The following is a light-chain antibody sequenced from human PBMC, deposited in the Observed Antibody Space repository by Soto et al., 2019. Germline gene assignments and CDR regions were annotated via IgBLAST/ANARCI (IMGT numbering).Light chain of an antibody. J-gene: IGLJ1*01. Sequence: QSAMTQPPSASGSPGQSVTISCTGTSSDVGGYNYVSWYQQHPGKAPKLMIYEGSKRPSGVSNRFSGSKSGNTASLTISGLHAEDEADYYCCSYAGSSTSRVFGTGTKVTVL. CDR3: CSYAGSSTSRV. V-gene: IGLV2-23*01. CDR2: EGS. CDR1: SSDVGGYNY.